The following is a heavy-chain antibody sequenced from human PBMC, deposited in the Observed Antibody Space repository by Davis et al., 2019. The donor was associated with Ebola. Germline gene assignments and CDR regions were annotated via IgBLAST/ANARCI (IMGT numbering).Heavy chain of an antibody. J-gene: IGHJ6*02. Sequence: SETLSLTCAVYGGSFSGYYWSWIRQPPGKGLEWIGEINQSGSTNYNPSLKSRVTISVDTSKNQFSLKLSSVTAADTAVYYCARRSVVYYYYYGMDVWGQGTTVTVSS. CDR2: INQSGST. CDR1: GGSFSGYY. V-gene: IGHV4-34*01. D-gene: IGHD4-23*01. CDR3: ARRSVVYYYYYGMDV.